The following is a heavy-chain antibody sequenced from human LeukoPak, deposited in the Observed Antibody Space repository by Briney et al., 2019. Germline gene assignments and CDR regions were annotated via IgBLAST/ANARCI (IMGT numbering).Heavy chain of an antibody. Sequence: KASETLSLTCTISGGSISSYYWSWIRQPPGKGLEWIGYIYYSGTTNYNPSLKSRVTISVDTSKNLFSLKLSSVTAADTAVYYCARNRITPYYFDYWGQGTLVTVSS. CDR3: ARNRITPYYFDY. CDR2: IYYSGTT. V-gene: IGHV4-59*08. CDR1: GGSISSYY. D-gene: IGHD3-10*01. J-gene: IGHJ4*02.